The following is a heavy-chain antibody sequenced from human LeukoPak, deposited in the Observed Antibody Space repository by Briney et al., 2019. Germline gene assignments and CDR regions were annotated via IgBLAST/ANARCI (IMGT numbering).Heavy chain of an antibody. CDR2: IYTSGST. CDR3: ARGKAVTTLYFDY. CDR1: GGSISSGSYD. J-gene: IGHJ4*02. V-gene: IGHV4-61*02. Sequence: SETLSLTCTVSGGSISSGSYDWSWIRQPAGKGLEWIGRIYTSGSTNYNPSLKSRVTISVDTSKNQFSLKLSSVTAADAAVYYCARGKAVTTLYFDYWGQGTLVTVSS. D-gene: IGHD4-17*01.